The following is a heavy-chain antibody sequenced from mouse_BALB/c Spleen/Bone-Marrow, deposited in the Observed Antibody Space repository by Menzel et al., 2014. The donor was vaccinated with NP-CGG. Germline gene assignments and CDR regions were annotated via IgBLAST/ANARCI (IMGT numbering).Heavy chain of an antibody. D-gene: IGHD2-1*01. CDR2: ISYSGTT. Sequence: EVQGVESGPSVVKPSQTLSLTCSVNGDSITSGFWNWIRKFPGNKLEYMGYISYSGTTYYNPSLKSRISFTRDTSKNQYYLQLISVTAEDTATYFCARWDFGNHYAMDYWGQGTSVTVSS. V-gene: IGHV3-8*02. J-gene: IGHJ4*01. CDR1: GDSITSGF. CDR3: ARWDFGNHYAMDY.